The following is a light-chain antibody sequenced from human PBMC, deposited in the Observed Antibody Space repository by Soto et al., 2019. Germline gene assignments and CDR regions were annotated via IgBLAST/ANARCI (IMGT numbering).Light chain of an antibody. J-gene: IGKJ2*01. CDR3: QQYCRSPYS. CDR1: QSFSSSY. V-gene: IGKV3-20*01. CDR2: GTS. Sequence: EIVLTQSPGTLSLSPGESATLSCRASQSFSSSYLAWYQQKPGQAPRLLIYGTSSRATGIPHRFSGSGSGTDFKLAISNLEPEDLAVYDGQQYCRSPYSFGQGSKLES.